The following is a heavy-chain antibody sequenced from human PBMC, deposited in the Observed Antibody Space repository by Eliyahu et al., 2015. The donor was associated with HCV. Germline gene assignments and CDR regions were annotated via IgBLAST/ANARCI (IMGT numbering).Heavy chain of an antibody. CDR3: ARENWSFDY. CDR2: INTSGNT. J-gene: IGHJ4*02. Sequence: QVQLQESGPGLVKPSETLSLICTVSGASININFWTWIRQPAGKGPEWIGRINTSGNTRYNPPLKSRVTMSLDTSKNQFSLKLSSVTAADTAVYYCARENWSFDYWGPGILVTVSS. D-gene: IGHD1-1*01. CDR1: GASININF. V-gene: IGHV4-4*07.